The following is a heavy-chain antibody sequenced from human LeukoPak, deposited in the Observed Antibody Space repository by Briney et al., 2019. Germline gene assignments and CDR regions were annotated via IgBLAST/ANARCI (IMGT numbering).Heavy chain of an antibody. D-gene: IGHD3-3*01. V-gene: IGHV3-7*01. CDR1: GFSFSTHW. J-gene: IGHJ4*02. CDR2: IKYDGSEK. Sequence: GGSLRLSCAASGFSFSTHWMSWVRLAPGKGPEWEANIKYDGSEKYYVDSVKGRFTISRDNAKNSLYLHMNSLRAEDTAVYYCASGFLDDFWSGHFWGQGTLVTVSS. CDR3: ASGFLDDFWSGHF.